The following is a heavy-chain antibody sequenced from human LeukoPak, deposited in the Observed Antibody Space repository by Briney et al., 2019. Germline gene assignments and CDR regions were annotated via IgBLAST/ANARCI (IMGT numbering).Heavy chain of an antibody. J-gene: IGHJ4*02. CDR2: TSSSSSYI. D-gene: IGHD2-2*01. CDR3: ARVKVYDIVVVPAALDY. V-gene: IGHV3-21*01. Sequence: GGSLRLSCAASGFTFSSYNMNWVRQAPGKGLEWVSSTSSSSSYIYYTDSVKGRFTISRDNAQNSLYLQMNSLRVEDTAVYYCARVKVYDIVVVPAALDYWGQGTLVTVSS. CDR1: GFTFSSYN.